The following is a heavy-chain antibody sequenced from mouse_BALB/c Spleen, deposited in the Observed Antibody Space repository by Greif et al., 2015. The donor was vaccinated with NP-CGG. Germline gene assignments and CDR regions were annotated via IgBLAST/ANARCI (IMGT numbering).Heavy chain of an antibody. CDR1: GFTFSSFG. CDR2: ISSGSSTI. J-gene: IGHJ2*01. Sequence: EVKLVESGGGLVQPGGSRKLSCAASGFTFSSFGMHWVRQAPEKGLEWVAYISSGSSTIYYAGTVKGRFTISRDNPKNTLFLQMTSLRSEDTAMYYCAIYGSSPFDYWGQGTTLTVSS. CDR3: AIYGSSPFDY. D-gene: IGHD1-1*01. V-gene: IGHV5-17*02.